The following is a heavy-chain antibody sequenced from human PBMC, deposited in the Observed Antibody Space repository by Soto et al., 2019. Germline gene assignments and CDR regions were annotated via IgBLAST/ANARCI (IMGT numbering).Heavy chain of an antibody. CDR3: ARHQNSYYYDSSGYSIIDY. CDR2: IYYSGST. Sequence: SETLSLTCTVSGGSISSSSYYWGWIRQPPGKGLEWIGSIYYSGSTYYNPSLKSRVTISVDTSKNQFSLKLSSVTAADTAVYYCARHQNSYYYDSSGYSIIDYWGQGTLVTVSS. J-gene: IGHJ4*02. V-gene: IGHV4-39*01. D-gene: IGHD3-22*01. CDR1: GGSISSSSYY.